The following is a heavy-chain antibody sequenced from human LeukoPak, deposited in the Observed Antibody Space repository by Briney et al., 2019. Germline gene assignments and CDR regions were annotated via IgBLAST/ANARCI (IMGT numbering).Heavy chain of an antibody. D-gene: IGHD3-22*01. V-gene: IGHV3-23*01. CDR1: GFTFSSYA. Sequence: PGGSLRLSCAASGFTFSSYAMSWVRQAPGKGLEWVSAISGSGGSTYYADSVKGRFTISRDNSKNTLYLQMNSLRAEDTAVYYCAKGPYYDSSGYAFRDWGQGTLVTVSS. CDR3: AKGPYYDSSGYAFRD. J-gene: IGHJ4*02. CDR2: ISGSGGST.